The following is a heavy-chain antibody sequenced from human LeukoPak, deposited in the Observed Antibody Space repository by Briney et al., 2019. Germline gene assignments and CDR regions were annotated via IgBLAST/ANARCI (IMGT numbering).Heavy chain of an antibody. V-gene: IGHV1-8*02. CDR1: GGTFSSYA. J-gene: IGHJ4*02. Sequence: GASVKVSCKASGGTFSSYAISWVRQATGQGLEWMGWMNPNNFNTGYAQKFQGRITMTSNTSISTAYMELSSLRSEDTAVYYCAREFGDYEIAYWDQGTQVTVSS. CDR2: MNPNNFNT. D-gene: IGHD4-17*01. CDR3: AREFGDYEIAY.